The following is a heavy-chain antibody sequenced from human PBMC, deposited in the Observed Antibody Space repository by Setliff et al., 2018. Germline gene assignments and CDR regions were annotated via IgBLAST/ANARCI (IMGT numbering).Heavy chain of an antibody. CDR3: ARLNYDILTGYYGSPYYYGMDV. V-gene: IGHV4-4*07. D-gene: IGHD3-9*01. CDR2: IYTSGST. J-gene: IGHJ6*02. CDR1: GGSISSYY. Sequence: SETLSLTCTVSGGSISSYYWSWIRQPAGKGLEWIGRIYTSGSTNYNPSLKSRVTISVDTSKNQFSLKLSSVTAADTAVYYCARLNYDILTGYYGSPYYYGMDVWGQGTTVTVSS.